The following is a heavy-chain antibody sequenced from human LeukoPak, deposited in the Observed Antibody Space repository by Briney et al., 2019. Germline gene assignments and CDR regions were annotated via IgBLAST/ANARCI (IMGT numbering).Heavy chain of an antibody. CDR1: GGSISSGGYS. Sequence: SQTLSLTCAVSGGSISSGGYSWSWIRQPPGKGLEWIGYIYHSGSTYYNPSLKSRVTISVDRCKNQFSLKLSSVTAADTAVYYCARGGGMEDNYFDYWGQGTLVTVSS. CDR2: IYHSGST. J-gene: IGHJ4*02. V-gene: IGHV4-30-2*01. CDR3: ARGGGMEDNYFDY. D-gene: IGHD3-16*01.